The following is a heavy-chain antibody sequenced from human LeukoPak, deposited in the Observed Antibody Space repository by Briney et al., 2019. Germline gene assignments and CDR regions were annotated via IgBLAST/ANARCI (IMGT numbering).Heavy chain of an antibody. CDR3: AKDRWELLRGAHFMDV. J-gene: IGHJ6*03. CDR2: IEGWSSTI. V-gene: IGHV3-48*01. D-gene: IGHD1-26*01. CDR1: GFTFRDYN. Sequence: GGSLRLSCVASGFTFRDYNMDWVRQAPGKGLEWVSYIEGWSSTIHYADSVMGRFTISRDNSKNTLYLQMNSLRAEDTAVYYCAKDRWELLRGAHFMDVWGKGTTVTVSS.